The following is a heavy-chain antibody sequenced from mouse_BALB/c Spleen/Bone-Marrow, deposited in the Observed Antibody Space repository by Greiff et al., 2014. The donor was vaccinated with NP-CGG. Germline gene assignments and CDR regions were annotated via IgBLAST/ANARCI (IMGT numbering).Heavy chain of an antibody. CDR3: ARKDYGSSYPFAY. J-gene: IGHJ3*01. V-gene: IGHV1-63*02. CDR2: IYPGGGYT. CDR1: GYTSTNYW. Sequence: VKLQESGAELVRPGTSVKISCKASGYTSTNYWLGWVKQRPGHGLEWIGDIYPGGGYTNYNEKFKGKATLTADTSSSTAYMQLSSLTSEDSAVYFCARKDYGSSYPFAYWGQGTLVTVSA. D-gene: IGHD1-1*01.